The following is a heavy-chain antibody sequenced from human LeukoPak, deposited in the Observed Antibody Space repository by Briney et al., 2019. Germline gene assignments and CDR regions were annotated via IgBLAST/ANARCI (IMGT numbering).Heavy chain of an antibody. D-gene: IGHD1/OR15-1a*01. J-gene: IGHJ3*02. V-gene: IGHV3-21*01. CDR1: GFTFSSYS. CDR3: VREVQSITGTTDAFDI. Sequence: KSGGSLRLSCAASGFTFSSYSMNWVRQAPGKGLEWVSSISSSSSYIYYADSVKGRFTISRDNAKNSLYLQMNSLRAEDTAVYYCVREVQSITGTTDAFDIWGQGTMVTVSS. CDR2: ISSSSSYI.